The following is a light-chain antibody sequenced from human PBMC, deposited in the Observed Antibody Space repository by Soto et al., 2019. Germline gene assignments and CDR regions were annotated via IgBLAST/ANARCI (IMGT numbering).Light chain of an antibody. J-gene: IGKJ4*02. CDR1: QSISSW. CDR3: QQYQSFPLT. CDR2: KTS. Sequence: DIQMTHSPSTLSASLVDIVTIPCRSSQSISSWLAWYQQKPGKAPKLLIYKTSNLDSGVPSRFSGSGSGTEFSLTISSLQPDDFAPYYCQQYQSFPLTFGGGTKVDIK. V-gene: IGKV1-5*03.